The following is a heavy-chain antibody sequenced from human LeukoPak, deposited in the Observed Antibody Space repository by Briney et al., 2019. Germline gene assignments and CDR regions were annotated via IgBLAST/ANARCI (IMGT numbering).Heavy chain of an antibody. J-gene: IGHJ4*02. CDR1: GGSFSGYY. D-gene: IGHD6-6*01. CDR2: INHSGST. Sequence: SETLSLTCAVYGGSFSGYYWSWIRQPPGKGLEWIGEINHSGSTNYNPSLKSRVTISVDTSKNQFSLKLSSVTAADTAVYYCARDRRIAARLRGSDYWGQGTLVTVSS. V-gene: IGHV4-34*01. CDR3: ARDRRIAARLRGSDY.